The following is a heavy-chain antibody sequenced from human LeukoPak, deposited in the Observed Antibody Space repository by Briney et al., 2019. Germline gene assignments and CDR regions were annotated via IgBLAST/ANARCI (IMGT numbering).Heavy chain of an antibody. J-gene: IGHJ4*02. CDR1: GGPIINYY. D-gene: IGHD2-15*01. CDR2: IYHSGDT. Sequence: SETLSLTCTVSGGPIINYYWSWIRQPPGKGLEWIGYIYHSGDTNHNPSLKSRVTISTDTSKNQFSLELSSVTAADTAVYYCARHPFATPFDYWGQGILVTVSS. CDR3: ARHPFATPFDY. V-gene: IGHV4-59*08.